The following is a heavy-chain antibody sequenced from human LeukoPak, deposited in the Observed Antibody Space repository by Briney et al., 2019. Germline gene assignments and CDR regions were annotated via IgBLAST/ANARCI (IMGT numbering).Heavy chain of an antibody. J-gene: IGHJ4*02. V-gene: IGHV4-59*01. CDR2: IYYSGST. Sequence: SETLSLTCTVSGGSISSYYWSWLRQPPGKGLEWIGYIYYSGSTNYNPSLKSRVTISVDTSKHQFSLKLDSVTAADTAVYYCARGPLSGSFYTFDYWGQGTLVTVSS. D-gene: IGHD1-26*01. CDR1: GGSISSYY. CDR3: ARGPLSGSFYTFDY.